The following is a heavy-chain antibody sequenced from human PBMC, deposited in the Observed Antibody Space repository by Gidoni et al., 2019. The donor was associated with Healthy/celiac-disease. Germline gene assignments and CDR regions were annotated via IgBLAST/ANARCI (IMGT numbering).Heavy chain of an antibody. D-gene: IGHD1-1*01. Sequence: QVTLRESGPALVKPTQTLTLTCTFSGFSRSTSGMFVSWIRPPPGKALEWLARIDWDDDNYYSTSLKTRLTISKDTSKNQVVLTMTNMDPVVTATYYCARSGTTGHGIDVWGQGTTVTVSS. V-gene: IGHV2-70*15. CDR2: IDWDDDN. J-gene: IGHJ6*02. CDR1: GFSRSTSGMF. CDR3: ARSGTTGHGIDV.